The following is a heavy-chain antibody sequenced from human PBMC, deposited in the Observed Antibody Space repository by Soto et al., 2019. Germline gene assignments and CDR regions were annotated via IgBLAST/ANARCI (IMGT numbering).Heavy chain of an antibody. J-gene: IGHJ4*02. D-gene: IGHD3-22*01. CDR3: VNDEYYYDSSGFQYFDY. Sequence: PGGSLRLSCAASGFTFDDYTMHWVRQAPGKGLEWASLISWDGGSTYYADSVKGRFTISRDNSKNSLYLQMNSLRTEDSSLYYCVNDEYYYDSSGFQYFDYWGQGTLVTVSS. V-gene: IGHV3-43*01. CDR2: ISWDGGST. CDR1: GFTFDDYT.